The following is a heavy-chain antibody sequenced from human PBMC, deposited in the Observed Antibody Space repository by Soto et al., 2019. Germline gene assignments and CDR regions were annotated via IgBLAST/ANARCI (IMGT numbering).Heavy chain of an antibody. J-gene: IGHJ4*02. V-gene: IGHV4-59*01. CDR2: IYYSGST. CDR1: GGSISSYY. D-gene: IGHD4-17*01. CDR3: ARGGPIRSTEGPFFDY. Sequence: SETLSLTCTVSGGSISSYYWSWIRQPPGKGLEWIGYIYYSGSTNYNPSLKSRVTISVDTSKNQFSLKLSSVTAADTAVYYCARGGPIRSTEGPFFDYWGQGTLVTVSS.